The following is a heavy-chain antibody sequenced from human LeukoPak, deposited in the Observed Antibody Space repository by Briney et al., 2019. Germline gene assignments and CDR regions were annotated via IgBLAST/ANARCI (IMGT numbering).Heavy chain of an antibody. J-gene: IGHJ4*02. D-gene: IGHD6-13*01. CDR2: IHTNIDGGII. V-gene: IGHV3-15*01. Sequence: PGGSLRLSCVASGLTFSNVWMSWLRQAPGKGLEWVGRIHTNIDGGIIDYAASVRGRFTISRDDSKNTLYLQMNSLKTEDTAMYYCTVRGSIWGQGTLVTVSS. CDR3: TVRGSI. CDR1: GLTFSNVW.